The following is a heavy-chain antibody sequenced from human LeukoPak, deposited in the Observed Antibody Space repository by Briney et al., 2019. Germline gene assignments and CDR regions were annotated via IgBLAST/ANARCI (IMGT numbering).Heavy chain of an antibody. CDR2: IIPIYGAA. J-gene: IGHJ6*02. Sequence: GSSVKVSCKASGGTFSSYTINWVRQAPGQGLEWVGGIIPIYGAANYAQKFQGRVTITADESTSTAYMELSSLRSEDTAVYYCARDQEQQLVPDYYYYGMDVWGQGTTVTVSS. CDR3: ARDQEQQLVPDYYYYGMDV. D-gene: IGHD6-13*01. CDR1: GGTFSSYT. V-gene: IGHV1-69*01.